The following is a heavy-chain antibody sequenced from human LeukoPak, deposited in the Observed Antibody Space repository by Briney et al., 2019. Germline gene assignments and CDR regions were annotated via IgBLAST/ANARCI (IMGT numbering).Heavy chain of an antibody. D-gene: IGHD2-15*01. V-gene: IGHV3-21*01. Sequence: GGSLRLSCAASGFXFSSYSINWVRQAPGKGLEWLSLISSSSSYIYYADTVKGRFTISRDNAKNSLYLQMNSLRAEDTAVYYCARASHRLAATTNWFDPWGQGTLVTVSS. CDR2: ISSSSSYI. J-gene: IGHJ5*02. CDR1: GFXFSSYS. CDR3: ARASHRLAATTNWFDP.